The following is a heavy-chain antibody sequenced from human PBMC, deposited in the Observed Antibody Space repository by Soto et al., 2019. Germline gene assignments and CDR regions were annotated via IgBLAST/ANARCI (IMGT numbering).Heavy chain of an antibody. CDR1: GFTFSSYS. CDR3: ARDNWNDIGFWFDP. J-gene: IGHJ5*02. CDR2: ISSSSSYI. V-gene: IGHV3-21*01. Sequence: GGSLRLSCAAFGFTFSSYSMNWVLQAPGKGLEWVSSISSSSSYIYYADSVKGRFTISRDNAKNSLYLQMNSLRAEDTAVYYCARDNWNDIGFWFDPWGQGTLVTVSS. D-gene: IGHD1-1*01.